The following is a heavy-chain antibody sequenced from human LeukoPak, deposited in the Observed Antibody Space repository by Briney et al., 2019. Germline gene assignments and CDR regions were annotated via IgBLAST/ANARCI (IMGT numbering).Heavy chain of an antibody. D-gene: IGHD2-15*01. CDR2: ISYNGGTI. Sequence: PGGSLRLSCAVSGFTLNDYAMHWVRQAPGKGLEWASGISYNGGTIGFADSVKGRFTISRDNAKNSLYLQMNSLRAEDMALYYCAKDGCSGGSCYGRSALDIWGQGTMVTVSS. J-gene: IGHJ3*02. CDR1: GFTLNDYA. V-gene: IGHV3-9*03. CDR3: AKDGCSGGSCYGRSALDI.